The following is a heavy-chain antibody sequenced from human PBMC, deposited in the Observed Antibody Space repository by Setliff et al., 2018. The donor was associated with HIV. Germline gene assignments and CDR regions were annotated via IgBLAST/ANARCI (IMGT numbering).Heavy chain of an antibody. CDR3: ARGSCSGCYLSDY. V-gene: IGHV1-3*01. D-gene: IGHD6-19*01. CDR2: INAGDDNT. CDR1: GYTFSTNA. Sequence: ASVKVSCKAFGYTFSTNAIHWVRQAPGQRLEWMGYINAGDDNTRYSEKFQGRVTMTRDTSANTAYMELSSLRPEDTAVYYCARGSCSGCYLSDYWGLGTLVTVSS. J-gene: IGHJ4*02.